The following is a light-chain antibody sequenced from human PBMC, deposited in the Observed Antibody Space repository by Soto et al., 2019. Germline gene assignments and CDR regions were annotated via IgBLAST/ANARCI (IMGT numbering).Light chain of an antibody. Sequence: QSALTQPASVSGSPGQSITISCTGTSSDVGGYNYVSWYQQHPGKAPKLMIYEVSNRPSGVSNHFSGSKSANTASLTISGLQVEDEADYYCSSYTSSSTLVFGTGTKLTVL. CDR2: EVS. J-gene: IGLJ1*01. CDR1: SSDVGGYNY. V-gene: IGLV2-14*01. CDR3: SSYTSSSTLV.